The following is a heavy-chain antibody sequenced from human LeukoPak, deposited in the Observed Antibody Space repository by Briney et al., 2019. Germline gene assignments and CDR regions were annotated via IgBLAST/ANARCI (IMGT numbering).Heavy chain of an antibody. CDR1: GYIFTSNG. J-gene: IGHJ5*02. V-gene: IGHV1-18*01. Sequence: ASVKVSCKASGYIFTSNGINWLRQAPGQGLEWMGWISPYNGNTKHAQKFQGRVTMSTDTSTSTAYMELRSLRSDDTAVYYCARDSSGFRTGPATFDPWGQGTLVTVSS. D-gene: IGHD3-22*01. CDR3: ARDSSGFRTGPATFDP. CDR2: ISPYNGNT.